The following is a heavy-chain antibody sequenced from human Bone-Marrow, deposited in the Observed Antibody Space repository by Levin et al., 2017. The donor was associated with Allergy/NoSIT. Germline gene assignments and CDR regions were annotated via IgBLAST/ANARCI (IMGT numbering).Heavy chain of an antibody. Sequence: QTGGSLRLSCAASGFIFSAYGMHWVREAPGKGLEWVAIISSDENNKYYADSVKGRFTISRDNSKNTLYLQMNSLRAEDTAVYYCAKDFSGRPGDLWGQGTLVTVSS. V-gene: IGHV3-30*18. CDR1: GFIFSAYG. D-gene: IGHD3-10*01. CDR3: AKDFSGRPGDL. CDR2: ISSDENNK. J-gene: IGHJ3*01.